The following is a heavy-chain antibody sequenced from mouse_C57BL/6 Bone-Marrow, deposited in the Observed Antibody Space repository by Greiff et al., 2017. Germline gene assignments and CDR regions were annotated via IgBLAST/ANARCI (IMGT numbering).Heavy chain of an antibody. CDR1: GYTFASYW. D-gene: IGHD3-3*01. CDR2: IYPGSGST. CDR3: ARRGGREAWFAY. Sequence: VQLQQPGAELVKPGASVKMSCKASGYTFASYWITWVKQRPGQGLEWIGDIYPGSGSTNYNEKFKSKATLTVDTSSSTAYMQLSSLTSEDSAVYYCARRGGREAWFAYWGQGTLVTVSA. J-gene: IGHJ3*01. V-gene: IGHV1-55*01.